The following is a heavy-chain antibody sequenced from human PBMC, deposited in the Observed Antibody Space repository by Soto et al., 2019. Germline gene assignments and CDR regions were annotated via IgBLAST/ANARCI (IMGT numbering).Heavy chain of an antibody. D-gene: IGHD2-21*01. V-gene: IGHV4-39*01. J-gene: IGHJ3*02. CDR2: IYYSGST. CDR3: ASDSRASDAFDI. Sequence: SETLSLTCTVSGGSISSSSYYWGWIRQPPGKGLEWIGSIYYSGSTYYNPSLKSRVTISVDTSKNQFSLKLSSVTAADTAVYYCASDSRASDAFDIWGQGTMVTVSS. CDR1: GGSISSSSYY.